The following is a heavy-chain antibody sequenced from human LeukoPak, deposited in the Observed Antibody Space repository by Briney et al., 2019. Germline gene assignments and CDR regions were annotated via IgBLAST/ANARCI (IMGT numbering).Heavy chain of an antibody. D-gene: IGHD4-17*01. Sequence: GSAKVSCKASGYTFTSYDVNWVRQATGQGLEWMGWMNANSGNTGYAQKFQGRVTITRNTSRSTAYMQLSSLRSEDTAVYYCARRVSYGDFDYWGQGTLVSVSA. V-gene: IGHV1-8*01. CDR3: ARRVSYGDFDY. CDR1: GYTFTSYD. J-gene: IGHJ4*02. CDR2: MNANSGNT.